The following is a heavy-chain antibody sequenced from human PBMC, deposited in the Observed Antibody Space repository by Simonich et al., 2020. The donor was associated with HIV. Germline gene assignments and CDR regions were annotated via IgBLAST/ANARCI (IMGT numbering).Heavy chain of an antibody. Sequence: QVQLVASGGGVVQPGRSLRLSCEESGFTFSRYGMHWVRQAPGKWRECVAVISYDGSNKHYTDSVKGRFTIYRDNSKNTLYLQMNSLRAEDTAVYYCAREGNSYVDSSGVLDYWGQGTLVTVSS. CDR3: AREGNSYVDSSGVLDY. CDR1: GFTFSRYG. J-gene: IGHJ4*02. D-gene: IGHD6-19*01. V-gene: IGHV3-30*19. CDR2: ISYDGSNK.